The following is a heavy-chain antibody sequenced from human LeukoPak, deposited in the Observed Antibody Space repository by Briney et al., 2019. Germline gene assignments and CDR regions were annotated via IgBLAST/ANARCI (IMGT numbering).Heavy chain of an antibody. CDR2: IIPILGIA. CDR1: GGTFSSYT. V-gene: IGHV1-69*04. CDR3: AREYCGGDCYPYYYYYYIDV. J-gene: IGHJ6*03. Sequence: ASVKVSCKASGGTFSSYTISWVRQAPGQGLEWMGRIIPILGIANYAQKFQGRVTITADKSTSTAYMELSSLRSEDTAVYYCAREYCGGDCYPYYYYYYIDVWGKGTTVTVSS. D-gene: IGHD2-21*01.